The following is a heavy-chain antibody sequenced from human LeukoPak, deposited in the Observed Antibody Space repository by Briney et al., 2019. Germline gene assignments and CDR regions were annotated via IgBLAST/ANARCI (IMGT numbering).Heavy chain of an antibody. CDR1: GGSFSGYY. CDR2: IHHSGST. CDR3: ARHGTRYYYYYMDV. Sequence: SEALSLTCAVYGGSFSGYYWTWIRQPPGKGLEWIGEIHHSGSTNYNPSLKSRVTISVDTSKNQFSLKLSSVTAADTAVYYCARHGTRYYYYYMDVWGKGTTVTISS. J-gene: IGHJ6*03. V-gene: IGHV4-34*01. D-gene: IGHD1-26*01.